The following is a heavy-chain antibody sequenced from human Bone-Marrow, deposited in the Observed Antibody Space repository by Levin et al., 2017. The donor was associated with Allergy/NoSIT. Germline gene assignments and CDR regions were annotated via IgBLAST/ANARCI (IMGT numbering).Heavy chain of an antibody. V-gene: IGHV3-9*01. J-gene: IGHJ4*02. D-gene: IGHD6-13*01. CDR1: GFSFDDYT. CDR3: VKTFSSSSSLGYFDA. CDR2: INWDGSSI. Sequence: SLKISCAASGFSFDDYTMHWVRQTPGKGLEWVSRINWDGSSIVYADSVKGRFTISRDHAKKSLYLQMNSLRAEDTALYYCVKTFSSSSSLGYFDAWGQGTLVTVSS.